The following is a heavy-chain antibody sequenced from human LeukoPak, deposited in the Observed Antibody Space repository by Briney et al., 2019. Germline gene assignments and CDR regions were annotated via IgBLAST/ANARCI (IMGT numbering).Heavy chain of an antibody. V-gene: IGHV4-59*12. CDR2: IYYDGST. CDR3: ARINYGDY. Sequence: SETLSLTCTVSGGSISNYYWNWIRQPPGKGLEWIGTIYYDGSTYYNPSLKSRVTISVDTSKNQFSLKLSSVTAADTAVYYCARINYGDYWGQGTLVTVSS. CDR1: GGSISNYY. J-gene: IGHJ4*02.